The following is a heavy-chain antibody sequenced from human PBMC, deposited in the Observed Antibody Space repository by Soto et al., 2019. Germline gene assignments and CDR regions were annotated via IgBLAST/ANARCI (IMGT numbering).Heavy chain of an antibody. D-gene: IGHD3-9*01. CDR3: ARVTGYIFDY. Sequence: VKVSCKASGYTFTSYAMHWVRQAPGQRLEWMGWINAGNGNTKYSQKFQGRVTMTTDTSTSTAYMELRSLRSDDTAVYYCARVTGYIFDYWGQGTLVTVSS. CDR2: INAGNGNT. CDR1: GYTFTSYA. V-gene: IGHV1-3*01. J-gene: IGHJ4*02.